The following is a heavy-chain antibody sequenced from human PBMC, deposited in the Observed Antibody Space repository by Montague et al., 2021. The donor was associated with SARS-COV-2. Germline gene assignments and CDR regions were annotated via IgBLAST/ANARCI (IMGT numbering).Heavy chain of an antibody. CDR3: ARGRIELSMIVVVMTGASYYMDV. D-gene: IGHD3-22*01. CDR1: GGSFSGHY. CDR2: IYHTGST. Sequence: SETLSLTCAVYGGSFSGHYWTWIRQPPGKGLEWIGEIYHTGSTNYNPSLKSRVTLSVDTSKNQFSLKLRSVTAADTAVYYCARGRIELSMIVVVMTGASYYMDVWGKGTTVTVPS. V-gene: IGHV4-34*01. J-gene: IGHJ6*03.